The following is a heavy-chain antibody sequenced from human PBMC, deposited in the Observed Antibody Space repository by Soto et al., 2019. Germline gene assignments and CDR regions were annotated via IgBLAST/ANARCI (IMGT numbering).Heavy chain of an antibody. CDR2: VKDGGHT. CDR1: GGSLSGYY. Sequence: QVQLQQWGARLLKPSETLSLNCAVTGGSLSGYYWSWIRQAPGKGLEWIGEVKDGGHTNYSPSLRGRVTISSDTSNNQFSLRLNSVTAADTGVYYCARGQEGVVATHWDQGSLVTVSS. V-gene: IGHV4-34*01. CDR3: ARGQEGVVATH. D-gene: IGHD5-12*01. J-gene: IGHJ4*02.